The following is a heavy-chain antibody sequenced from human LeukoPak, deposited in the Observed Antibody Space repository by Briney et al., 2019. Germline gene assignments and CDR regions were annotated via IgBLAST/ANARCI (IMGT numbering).Heavy chain of an antibody. CDR3: ARVAYFYDSGGFYLNYYYGMDV. Sequence: ASVKVSCKASGYTFTSYYIHWVRQAPGQGLEWMGIINPSSGSTTYAQTFQGRVTMTRDTSTSTVYMELSSLRSEDTAVYYCARVAYFYDSGGFYLNYYYGMDVWGQGTTVAASS. D-gene: IGHD3-22*01. CDR2: INPSSGST. CDR1: GYTFTSYY. V-gene: IGHV1-46*01. J-gene: IGHJ6*02.